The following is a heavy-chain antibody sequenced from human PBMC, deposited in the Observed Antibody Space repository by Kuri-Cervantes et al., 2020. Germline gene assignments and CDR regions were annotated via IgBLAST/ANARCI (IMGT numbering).Heavy chain of an antibody. CDR3: TRAKGNYYALDV. CDR2: PSPKSGGT. CDR1: GYTFTASY. J-gene: IGHJ6*02. V-gene: IGHV1-2*02. Sequence: ASLKVSCKASGYTFTASYMDWVRQAPGQGLQWIGWPSPKSGGTKYAQRFQGRVNMTWDPSVSAAYMEVTNITSDDTAVYYCTRAKGNYYALDVWGQGTTVTVSS.